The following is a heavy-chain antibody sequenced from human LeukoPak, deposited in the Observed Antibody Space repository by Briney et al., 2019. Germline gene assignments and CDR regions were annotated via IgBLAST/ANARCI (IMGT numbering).Heavy chain of an antibody. CDR2: ISSSGSTI. Sequence: PGGSLRLSCAASGFIVSSNYMSWVRQAPGKGLEWVSYISSSGSTIYYADSVKGRFTISRDNAKNSLYLQMNSLRAEDTAVYYCARGVAAAVGYWGQGTLVTVSS. CDR3: ARGVAAAVGY. J-gene: IGHJ4*02. CDR1: GFIVSSNY. D-gene: IGHD6-13*01. V-gene: IGHV3-11*04.